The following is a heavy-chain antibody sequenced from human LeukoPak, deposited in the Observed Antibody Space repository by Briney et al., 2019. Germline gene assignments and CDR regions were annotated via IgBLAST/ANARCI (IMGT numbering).Heavy chain of an antibody. CDR3: ARDRRYSSSWYGPRHDAFDI. Sequence: GGSLRLSCAASGFTFSSYWMSWVRQAPGKGLEWVANIKQDGSEDYYVDSVMGRFTISRDNAKNSLYLQMSSLRAEDTAVYYCARDRRYSSSWYGPRHDAFDIWGQGTMVTVSS. V-gene: IGHV3-7*03. CDR2: IKQDGSED. J-gene: IGHJ3*02. CDR1: GFTFSSYW. D-gene: IGHD6-13*01.